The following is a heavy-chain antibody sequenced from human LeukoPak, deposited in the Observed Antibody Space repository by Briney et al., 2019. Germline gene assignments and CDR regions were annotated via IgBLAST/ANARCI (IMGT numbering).Heavy chain of an antibody. J-gene: IGHJ4*02. CDR2: IRDKANSYAT. CDR1: GFTFSGSA. Sequence: GGSLRLSCAASGFTFSGSAIHRVRQASGKGLEWVGRIRDKANSYATAYIASVKGRFTISRDDSKNTAYLQMSSLKTEYTAVYYCTRWDCTTTGCYPFDYWGQGTLVTVSS. V-gene: IGHV3-73*01. CDR3: TRWDCTTTGCYPFDY. D-gene: IGHD2-2*01.